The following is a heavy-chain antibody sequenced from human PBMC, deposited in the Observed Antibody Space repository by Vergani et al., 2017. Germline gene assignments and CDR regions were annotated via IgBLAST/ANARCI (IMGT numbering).Heavy chain of an antibody. CDR3: ARLEGAVVVAATHDY. V-gene: IGHV4-39*01. D-gene: IGHD2-15*01. Sequence: QLQLQESGPGLVKPSETLSLTCTVSGGSISSSSYYWGWIRQPPGKGLEWIGSIYYSGSTYYNPSLKSRVTISVDTSKNQFSLKLSSVTAADTAVYYCARLEGAVVVAATHDYWGQGTLVTVSS. CDR1: GGSISSSSYY. J-gene: IGHJ4*02. CDR2: IYYSGST.